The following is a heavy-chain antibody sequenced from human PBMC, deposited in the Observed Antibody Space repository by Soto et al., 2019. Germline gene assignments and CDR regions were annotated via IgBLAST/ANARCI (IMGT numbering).Heavy chain of an antibody. Sequence: QVQLVQSGAEVKKPGASVKVSCKASGYTFTSYGISWVRQAPGQGLEWMGWISAYNGNTNYAQKLQGRVTMTTDTSPSTAYMELRSLRSDDTAVYYCARVDMITFGGVIVTLFDYWGQGTLVTVSS. CDR2: ISAYNGNT. D-gene: IGHD3-16*02. J-gene: IGHJ4*02. CDR1: GYTFTSYG. CDR3: ARVDMITFGGVIVTLFDY. V-gene: IGHV1-18*01.